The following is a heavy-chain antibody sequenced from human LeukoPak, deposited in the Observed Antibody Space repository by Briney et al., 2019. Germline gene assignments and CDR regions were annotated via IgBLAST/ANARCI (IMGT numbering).Heavy chain of an antibody. CDR2: ISAYNGNT. D-gene: IGHD2-2*01. CDR3: ARDHIVVVPASFDY. Sequence: ASVKVSCKAFGYTFTGYYMHWVRQAPGQGLEWMGWISAYNGNTNYAQKLQGRVTMTTDTSTSTAYMELRSLRSDDTAVYYCARDHIVVVPASFDYWGQGTLVTVSS. CDR1: GYTFTGYY. V-gene: IGHV1-18*04. J-gene: IGHJ4*02.